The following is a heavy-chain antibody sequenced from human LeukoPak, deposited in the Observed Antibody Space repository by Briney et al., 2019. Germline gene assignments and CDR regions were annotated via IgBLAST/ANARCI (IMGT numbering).Heavy chain of an antibody. CDR1: GYTFSSYA. J-gene: IGHJ4*02. D-gene: IGHD3-22*01. CDR2: ISGSGGST. Sequence: SCKASGYTFSSYAMSWVRQAPGKGLEWVSAISGSGGSTYYADSVKGRFTISRDNSKNTLYLQMNSLRAEDTAVYYCAKGGYYYDSSGYYYDFDYWGQGTLVTVSS. CDR3: AKGGYYYDSSGYYYDFDY. V-gene: IGHV3-23*01.